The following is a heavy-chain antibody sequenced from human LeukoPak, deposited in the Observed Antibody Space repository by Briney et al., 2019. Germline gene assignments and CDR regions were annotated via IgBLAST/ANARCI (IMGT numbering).Heavy chain of an antibody. V-gene: IGHV1-18*01. Sequence: ASVYVSRKASGYTFTSYGISWVRQAPGQGLEWMGWISAYNGNTNYAQKLQGRVTMTTDTSTSTAYMELRSLRSDDTAVYYCARLPRVPLRSWFDPWGQGTVVTLSS. J-gene: IGHJ5*02. CDR1: GYTFTSYG. CDR3: ARLPRVPLRSWFDP. D-gene: IGHD1-1*01. CDR2: ISAYNGNT.